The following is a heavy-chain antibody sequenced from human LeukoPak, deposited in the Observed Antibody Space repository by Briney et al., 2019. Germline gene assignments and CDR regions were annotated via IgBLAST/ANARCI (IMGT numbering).Heavy chain of an antibody. CDR3: ARDLLRGGPYYYDSSGYLNFDY. CDR1: GYTFTGYY. Sequence: GASVKVSCKASGYTFTGYYMHWVRQAPGQGLEWMGWINPNSGGTNYAQKFQGRVTMTRDTSISTAYMELSRLRSDDTAVYYCARDLLRGGPYYYDSSGYLNFDYWGQGTLVTVSS. D-gene: IGHD3-22*01. CDR2: INPNSGGT. J-gene: IGHJ4*02. V-gene: IGHV1-2*02.